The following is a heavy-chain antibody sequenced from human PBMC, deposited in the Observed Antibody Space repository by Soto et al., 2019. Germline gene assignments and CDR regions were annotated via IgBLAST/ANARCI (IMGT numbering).Heavy chain of an antibody. CDR3: ARHRLVSRYFDL. J-gene: IGHJ2*01. CDR1: VGFISSSNYY. D-gene: IGHD3-9*01. V-gene: IGHV4-39*01. CDR2: IFYSGST. Sequence: SETLSLTCTVSVGFISSSNYYWGWLLQAPGKELEWIGSIFYSGSTYHSPSLKSRVTMSVDTSKTAFSLQMTYVTAADTAVYYCARHRLVSRYFDLWGRGALVTVSS.